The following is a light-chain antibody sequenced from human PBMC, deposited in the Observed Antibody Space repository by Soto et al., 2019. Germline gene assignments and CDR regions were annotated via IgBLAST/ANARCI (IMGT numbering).Light chain of an antibody. CDR2: RAS. Sequence: IQMTQSPSSLSASVGDTVTITCRASQGISDYLAWYQQKPGKVPKLLIYRASTLHSGAPSRFSGSGSGTGFTLTISSLQPEDVGTYYCQRYNNAPVTFGPGTKWISN. V-gene: IGKV1-27*01. CDR3: QRYNNAPVT. CDR1: QGISDY. J-gene: IGKJ3*01.